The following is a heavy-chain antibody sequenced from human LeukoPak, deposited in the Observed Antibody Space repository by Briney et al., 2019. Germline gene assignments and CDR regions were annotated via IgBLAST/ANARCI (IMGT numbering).Heavy chain of an antibody. CDR3: ANDKASVLRYFDWFDP. V-gene: IGHV3-23*01. Sequence: GGSLRLSCAASGFTFSSYAMSWVRQAPGKGLEWVSAISGSGGSTYYADSAKGRFTISRDNSKNTLYLQMNSLRAEDTAVYYCANDKASVLRYFDWFDPWGQGTLVTVSS. D-gene: IGHD3-9*01. J-gene: IGHJ5*02. CDR2: ISGSGGST. CDR1: GFTFSSYA.